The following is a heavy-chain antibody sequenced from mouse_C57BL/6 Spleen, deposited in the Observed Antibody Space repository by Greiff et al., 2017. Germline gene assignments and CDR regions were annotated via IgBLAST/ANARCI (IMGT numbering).Heavy chain of an antibody. D-gene: IGHD5-5*01. CDR2: IDPSDSET. V-gene: IGHV1-52*01. Sequence: VQLQQPGAELVRPGSSVKLSCKASGYTFTSYWMHWVKQRPIQGLEWIGNIDPSDSETHYNQKFKDKATLTVDKSSSTAYMQLSSLTSDDSAVYYCARSPPYLNYFDYWGQGTTLTVSS. CDR3: ARSPPYLNYFDY. CDR1: GYTFTSYW. J-gene: IGHJ2*01.